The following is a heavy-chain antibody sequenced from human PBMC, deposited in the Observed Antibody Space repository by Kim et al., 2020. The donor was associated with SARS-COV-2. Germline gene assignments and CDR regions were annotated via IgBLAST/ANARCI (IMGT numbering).Heavy chain of an antibody. Sequence: VKGRVAISRDNAKNSPYLQMNSLRAEDTSLYYCAKEFRVAGYYYYYGMDVWGQGTTVTVSS. D-gene: IGHD6-19*01. CDR3: AKEFRVAGYYYYYGMDV. V-gene: IGHV3-9*01. J-gene: IGHJ6*02.